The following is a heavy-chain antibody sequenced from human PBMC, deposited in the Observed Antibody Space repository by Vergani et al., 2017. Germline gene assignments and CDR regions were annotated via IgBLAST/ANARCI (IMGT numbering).Heavy chain of an antibody. CDR1: GGTFSSYA. D-gene: IGHD4-17*01. Sequence: QVQLVQSGAEVKKPGSSVKVSCKASGGTFSSYAISWVRQAPGQGLEWMGRIIPILGIANYAQKFQGRVTITAEKSTSTAYMGLSSLRSEDTAVYYCASRSLDYGDYEPPLYYYYYGMDVWGQGTTVTVSS. CDR2: IIPILGIA. J-gene: IGHJ6*02. V-gene: IGHV1-69*04. CDR3: ASRSLDYGDYEPPLYYYYYGMDV.